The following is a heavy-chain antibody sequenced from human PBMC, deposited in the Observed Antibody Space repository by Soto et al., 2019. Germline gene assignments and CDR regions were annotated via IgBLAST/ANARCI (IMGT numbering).Heavy chain of an antibody. D-gene: IGHD3-3*01. J-gene: IGHJ4*02. CDR3: ARAVVKRSHYDFWSGSLF. CDR1: GFTCSSYL. Sequence: EGSLRLSSAASGFTCSSYLMSWVRPSPGKGLEWVVSIKHDAGETYYLDSVKGRFTVSRDNAKNSLYLQMDSLRVEDTAMYYCARAVVKRSHYDFWSGSLFWGQGSLVSFSS. CDR2: IKHDAGET. V-gene: IGHV3-7*01.